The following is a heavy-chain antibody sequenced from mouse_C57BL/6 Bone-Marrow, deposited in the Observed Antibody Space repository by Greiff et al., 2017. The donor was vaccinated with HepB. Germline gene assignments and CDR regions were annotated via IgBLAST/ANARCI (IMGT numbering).Heavy chain of an antibody. D-gene: IGHD2-5*01. CDR2: ISSGGSYT. V-gene: IGHV5-6*01. CDR3: ATGSNYYAMDY. J-gene: IGHJ4*01. CDR1: GFTFSSYG. Sequence: EVQLKESGGDLVKPGGSLKLSCAASGFTFSSYGMSWVRQTPDKRLEWVATISSGGSYTYYPDSVKGRFTISRDNAKNTLYLQMSSLKSEDTAMYYCATGSNYYAMDYWGQGTSVTVSS.